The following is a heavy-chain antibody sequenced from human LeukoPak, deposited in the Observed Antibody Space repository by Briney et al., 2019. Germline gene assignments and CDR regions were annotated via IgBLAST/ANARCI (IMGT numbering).Heavy chain of an antibody. V-gene: IGHV3-23*01. D-gene: IGHD5-18*01. CDR2: ISGSGGST. J-gene: IGHJ4*02. CDR3: AKGYSYGYFDY. CDR1: GFTFSSYS. Sequence: GGSLRLSCVVSGFTFSSYSMNWVRQAPGKGLEWVSAISGSGGSTYYADSVKGRFTISRDNSKNTLYLQMNSLRAEDTVVYYCAKGYSYGYFDYWGQGTLVTVSS.